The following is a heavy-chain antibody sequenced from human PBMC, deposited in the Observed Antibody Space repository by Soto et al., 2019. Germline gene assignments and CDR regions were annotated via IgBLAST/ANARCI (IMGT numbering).Heavy chain of an antibody. CDR2: ISAYNGNT. J-gene: IGHJ4*02. D-gene: IGHD6-19*01. CDR1: GYTFNSYG. CDR3: ARDLDVGLVDY. Sequence: QVQLVQSGAEVKKPGASVKVSCKASGYTFNSYGISWVRQAPGQGLEWMGWISAYNGNTKSAQKLQGRDTMTTDTPTRTAYMELMSLRSDDTEVYYCARDLDVGLVDYWGQGTMVTVSS. V-gene: IGHV1-18*01.